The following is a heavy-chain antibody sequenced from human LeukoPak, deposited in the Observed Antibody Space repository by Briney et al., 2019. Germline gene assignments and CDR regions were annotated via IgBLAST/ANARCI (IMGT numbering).Heavy chain of an antibody. V-gene: IGHV4-31*03. D-gene: IGHD4-17*01. CDR1: GGSISSGDYY. CDR2: IYYSGST. CDR3: ARGLGDYEHWFDP. Sequence: SETLSLTCTVSGGSISSGDYYWSWIRQHPGKGLEWIGYIYYSGSTYYNPSLKSRVTISVDTSKNQFSLKLSSVTAADTAVYYCARGLGDYEHWFDPWGQGTLVTVSS. J-gene: IGHJ5*02.